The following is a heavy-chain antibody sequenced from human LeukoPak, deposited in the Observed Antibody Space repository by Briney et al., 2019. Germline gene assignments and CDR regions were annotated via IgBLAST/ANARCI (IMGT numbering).Heavy chain of an antibody. CDR1: GFTFSSYG. J-gene: IGHJ5*02. Sequence: GGSLRLSCAASGFTFSSYGMHWVRQAPGKGLEWVAVISYDGSNKYYADSVKGRFTISRDNSKNTLYLQMNSLRAEDTAVYYCAKDRPWSRSRNGLWFDPWGQGTLVTVSS. CDR3: AKDRPWSRSRNGLWFDP. V-gene: IGHV3-30*18. CDR2: ISYDGSNK. D-gene: IGHD1-1*01.